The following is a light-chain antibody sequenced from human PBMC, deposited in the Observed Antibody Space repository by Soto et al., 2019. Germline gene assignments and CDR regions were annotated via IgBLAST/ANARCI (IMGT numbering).Light chain of an antibody. CDR3: AAWDDSLNGYVV. CDR1: SSNIGSNYD. V-gene: IGLV1-44*01. Sequence: QSVLTQPPSVSGAPGQTVTISCAGTSSNIGSNYDVHWYQHLPGTAPKLLIYSNNQRPSGVPDRFSGSKSGTSASLAISGLQSEDEADYYCAAWDDSLNGYVVFGGGTQLTVL. J-gene: IGLJ2*01. CDR2: SNN.